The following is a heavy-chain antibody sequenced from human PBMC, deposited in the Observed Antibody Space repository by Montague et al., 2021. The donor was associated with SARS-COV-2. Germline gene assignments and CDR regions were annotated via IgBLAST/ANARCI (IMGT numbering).Heavy chain of an antibody. Sequence: CAFSFSLFSLPLFAWRWLRQPPSRGLEWLGRTYYRSKWYSDYAPSVRGRLTVNPDASKNEFSLELNYVTPEDTAVYYCVRYSGWFYFDFWGQGTLVTVSS. CDR3: VRYSGWFYFDF. CDR1: FSLFSLPLFA. V-gene: IGHV6-1*01. D-gene: IGHD6-19*01. J-gene: IGHJ4*02. CDR2: TYYRSKWYS.